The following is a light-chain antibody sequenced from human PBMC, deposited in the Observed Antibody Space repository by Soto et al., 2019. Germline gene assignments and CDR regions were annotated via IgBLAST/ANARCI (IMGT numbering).Light chain of an antibody. CDR1: RSVGNN. CDR3: QKHADCPLT. V-gene: IGKV3-11*01. CDR2: AAS. Sequence: EIVLTQSPATLSLSPGERATLSCRASRSVGNNLAWYQKKPGQAPGLLIYAASTRATGIPARFSGSGSGTDFTLTIISLEPEDCAVYYCQKHADCPLTFGGGTKVEIK. J-gene: IGKJ4*01.